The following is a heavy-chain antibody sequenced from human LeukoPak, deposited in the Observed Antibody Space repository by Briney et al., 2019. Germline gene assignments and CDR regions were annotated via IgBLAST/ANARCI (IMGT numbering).Heavy chain of an antibody. CDR1: GGTFSSYA. CDR3: ARAEPGGAVIDY. Sequence: GASVKVSCKASGGTFSSYAISWVRQAPGQGLEWMGGIIPIFGTANYAQKFQGRVTITADESTSTAYMELSSLRSEGTAVYYCARAEPGGAVIDYWGQGTLVTVSS. CDR2: IIPIFGTA. V-gene: IGHV1-69*13. J-gene: IGHJ4*02. D-gene: IGHD1-14*01.